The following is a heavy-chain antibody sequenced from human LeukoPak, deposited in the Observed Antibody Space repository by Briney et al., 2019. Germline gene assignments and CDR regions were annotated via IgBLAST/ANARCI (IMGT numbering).Heavy chain of an antibody. CDR2: IYYSGST. CDR1: GGSISSYY. V-gene: IGHV4-59*01. J-gene: IGHJ6*03. Sequence: SSETLSLTCTVSGGSISSYYWSWIRQPPGKGLEWIGYIYYSGSTNYNPSLKSRVTISVDTSKNQFSLKLSSVTAADTAVYYCARRIAAAYYYYMDVWGKGTTVTVSS. D-gene: IGHD6-13*01. CDR3: ARRIAAAYYYYMDV.